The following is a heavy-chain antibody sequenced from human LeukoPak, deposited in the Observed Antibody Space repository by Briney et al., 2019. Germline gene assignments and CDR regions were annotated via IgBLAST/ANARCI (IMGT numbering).Heavy chain of an antibody. D-gene: IGHD2-15*01. CDR1: GYTFTSYY. Sequence: ASVKVSCKASGYTFTSYYMHWARQAPGQGLEWMGIINPSGGSTTYAQKFQGRVTMTRDTSTSTVYMELSSLRSEDTAVYYCAIGYCRGGSCDDEPGDAFDIWGQGTMVAVSS. CDR2: INPSGGST. J-gene: IGHJ3*02. V-gene: IGHV1-46*01. CDR3: AIGYCRGGSCDDEPGDAFDI.